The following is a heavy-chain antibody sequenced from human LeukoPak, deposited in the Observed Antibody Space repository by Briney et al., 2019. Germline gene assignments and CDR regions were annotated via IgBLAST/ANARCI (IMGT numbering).Heavy chain of an antibody. D-gene: IGHD1-14*01. CDR1: GFTFSSYA. Sequence: GGSLRLSCAASGFTFSSYALHWGRQAPGKGLEWVAIISHDGNTKHYADSVKGRLTISRDNSKDTPYLQMNSLRVEDTAVYYCARDGGNPRGYYHYGMDVWGQGTTVTVSS. J-gene: IGHJ6*02. CDR2: ISHDGNTK. CDR3: ARDGGNPRGYYHYGMDV. V-gene: IGHV3-30-3*01.